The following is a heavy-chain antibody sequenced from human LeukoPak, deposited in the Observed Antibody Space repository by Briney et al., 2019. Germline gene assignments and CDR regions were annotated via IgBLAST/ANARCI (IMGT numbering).Heavy chain of an antibody. CDR2: IIPVFGTA. V-gene: IGHV1-69*05. CDR1: GGTFSSYA. Sequence: SVKVSCKASGGTFSSYAISWVRQAPGQGLEWMGGIIPVFGTANYAQKFQGRVTITTDESTSTAYMELSSLRSEDTAVYYCARDSGSYYLAGAFDIWGQGTMVTVSS. J-gene: IGHJ3*02. CDR3: ARDSGSYYLAGAFDI. D-gene: IGHD1-26*01.